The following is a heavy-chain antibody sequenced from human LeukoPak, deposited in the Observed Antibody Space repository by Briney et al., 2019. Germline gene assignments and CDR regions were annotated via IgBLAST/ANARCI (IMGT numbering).Heavy chain of an antibody. D-gene: IGHD3-22*01. J-gene: IGHJ3*01. V-gene: IGHV4-4*02. CDR2: IYQSGST. CDR1: GGSISNNNW. CDR3: ARGGGMYFYDSSYNFYSGHDAFDV. Sequence: SETLSLTCTVSGGSISNNNWWTWVRQPPGKGLEWIGEIYQSGSTNYNPSLKSRVTIVIDNSRNQFSLKLSSVTAADTAVYYCARGGGMYFYDSSYNFYSGHDAFDVWGQGTMVTASS.